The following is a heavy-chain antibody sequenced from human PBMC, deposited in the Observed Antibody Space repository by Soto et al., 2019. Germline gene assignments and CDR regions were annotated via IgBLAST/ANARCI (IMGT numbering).Heavy chain of an antibody. J-gene: IGHJ4*02. V-gene: IGHV4-59*01. Sequence: QVQLQESGPGLVKPSGTLSLTCAVSGDSISSYYCMWIRQPPGKGLESIGYLYYGRSANYNPSLQSRVTLSVDTSTNQCSLTLSSMTAADTAVYYCALRSMAVVPEYWGQGTLVTVSS. D-gene: IGHD3-22*01. CDR2: LYYGRSA. CDR3: ALRSMAVVPEY. CDR1: GDSISSYY.